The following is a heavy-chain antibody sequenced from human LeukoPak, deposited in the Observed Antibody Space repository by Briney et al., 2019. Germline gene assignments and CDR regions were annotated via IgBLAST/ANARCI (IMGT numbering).Heavy chain of an antibody. V-gene: IGHV4-34*01. CDR1: GGSFSGYY. Sequence: PSETLSLTCAVHGGSFSGYYWSWIRQPPGKGLEWIGEINHSGSTNYNPSLKSRVTISVDTSKNQFSLKLSSVTAADTAVYYCARGGSCSSTSCYAVVMGFDPWGQGTLVTVSS. D-gene: IGHD2-2*01. CDR3: ARGGSCSSTSCYAVVMGFDP. J-gene: IGHJ5*02. CDR2: INHSGST.